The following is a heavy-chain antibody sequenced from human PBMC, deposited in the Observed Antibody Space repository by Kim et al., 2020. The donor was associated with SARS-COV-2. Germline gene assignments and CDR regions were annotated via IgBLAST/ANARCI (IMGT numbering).Heavy chain of an antibody. J-gene: IGHJ5*02. Sequence: GGSLRLSCAASGFTFSSYAMSWVRQAPGKGLEWVSAISGSGGSTYYADSVKGRFTISRDNSKNTLYLQMNSLRAEDTAVYYCAPRLRGVGATKSPPWGQGTLVTVSS. D-gene: IGHD1-26*01. V-gene: IGHV3-23*01. CDR1: GFTFSSYA. CDR2: ISGSGGST. CDR3: APRLRGVGATKSPP.